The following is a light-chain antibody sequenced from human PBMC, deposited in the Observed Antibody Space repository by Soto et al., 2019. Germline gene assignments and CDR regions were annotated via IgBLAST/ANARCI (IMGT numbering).Light chain of an antibody. CDR1: QTVNNY. J-gene: IGKJ4*01. Sequence: DIQMTQSPSSLSASVGDRVTITCRTSQTVNNYLNWYQHIPGKAPKLLIYGASSLQGGVPSRFSGTASGTDFTPTISNLQPEDFATYYCQQTYITPLTFGGGTKVDIK. V-gene: IGKV1-39*01. CDR3: QQTYITPLT. CDR2: GAS.